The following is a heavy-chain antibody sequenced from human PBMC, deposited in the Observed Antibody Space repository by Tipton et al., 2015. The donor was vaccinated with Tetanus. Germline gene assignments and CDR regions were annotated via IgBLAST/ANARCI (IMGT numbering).Heavy chain of an antibody. D-gene: IGHD6-13*01. J-gene: IGHJ4*02. CDR1: GFTFSNSG. Sequence: QLVQSGGGVVQPGRSLRLSCAASGFTFSNSGMHWVRQAPGKGLEWVAIISYDGNYQSYAESVKGRFTISRDNSKSTLFLQMNGLRAEDTAVCYWIYTISWSAFDHWGQGALVTVSS. CDR3: IYTISWSAFDH. CDR2: ISYDGNYQ. V-gene: IGHV3-30*03.